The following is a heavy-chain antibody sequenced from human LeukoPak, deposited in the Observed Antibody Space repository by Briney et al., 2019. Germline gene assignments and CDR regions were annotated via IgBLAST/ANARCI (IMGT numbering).Heavy chain of an antibody. D-gene: IGHD1-14*01. CDR1: GLTFSTSG. CDR3: ATETNGRHYDY. J-gene: IGHJ4*02. CDR2: IGPTGFDR. V-gene: IGHV3-21*06. Sequence: PGGSLRLSCTSSGLTFSTSGFNWVRQAPGKGMQWVASIGPTGFDRYHADSIKGRFTISRDNANNFLYLQMDSLRAEDTAVYYCATETNGRHYDYWGQGTLLTVSS.